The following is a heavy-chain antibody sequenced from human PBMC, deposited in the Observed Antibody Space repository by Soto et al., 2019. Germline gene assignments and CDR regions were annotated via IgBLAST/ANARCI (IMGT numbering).Heavy chain of an antibody. D-gene: IGHD6-19*01. CDR2: ISSSSSYI. CDR3: AREGSGWVNAEYFQH. Sequence: GGSLRLSCAASGFTFSSYSMNWVRQAPGKGLEWVSSISSSSSYIYYADSVKGRFTISRDNAKNSLYLQMNSLRAEDTAVYYCAREGSGWVNAEYFQHWGQGTLVTVSS. V-gene: IGHV3-21*01. CDR1: GFTFSSYS. J-gene: IGHJ1*01.